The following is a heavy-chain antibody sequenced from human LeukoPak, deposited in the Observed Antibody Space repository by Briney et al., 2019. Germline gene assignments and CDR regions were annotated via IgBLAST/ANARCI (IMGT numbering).Heavy chain of an antibody. CDR3: TRGEFDCDS. CDR1: GESMRNYY. D-gene: IGHD2/OR15-2a*01. CDR2: IGSSGNT. J-gene: IGHJ4*02. V-gene: IGHV4-4*07. Sequence: PSETLSLTCSVSGESMRNYYWSWIRQPAGRGLEWIGRIGSSGNTNYNPSLGSRVTVSIDESKNQLSLKLYSVTAADTAVYYCTRGEFDCDSWGQGILVTVSS.